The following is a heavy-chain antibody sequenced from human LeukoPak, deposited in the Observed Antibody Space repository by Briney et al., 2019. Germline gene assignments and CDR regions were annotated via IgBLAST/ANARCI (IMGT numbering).Heavy chain of an antibody. D-gene: IGHD3-10*01. CDR2: FDPEDGET. Sequence: ASAKVSCKVSGYTLTELSMHWVRQAPGKGLEWMGGFDPEDGETIYAQKFQGRVTMTEDTSTDTAYMELSSLRSEDTTVYYCATVRVRYYYGSGTSFDYWGQGTLVTVSS. J-gene: IGHJ4*02. CDR1: GYTLTELS. CDR3: ATVRVRYYYGSGTSFDY. V-gene: IGHV1-24*01.